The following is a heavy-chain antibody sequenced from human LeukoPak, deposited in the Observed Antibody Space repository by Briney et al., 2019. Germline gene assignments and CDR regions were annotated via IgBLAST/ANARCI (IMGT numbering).Heavy chain of an antibody. V-gene: IGHV3-48*01. CDR1: GFTFSSYS. CDR2: ISSSSTI. Sequence: GGSLRLSRAASGFTFSSYSMNWVRQAPGKGLEWISYISSSSTIWYADSVKGRFTISIDNAKNSLYLQMNSLRAEDTAVFYCVRDHLYGFDYWGQGTLVTVSS. J-gene: IGHJ4*02. CDR3: VRDHLYGFDY. D-gene: IGHD4-17*01.